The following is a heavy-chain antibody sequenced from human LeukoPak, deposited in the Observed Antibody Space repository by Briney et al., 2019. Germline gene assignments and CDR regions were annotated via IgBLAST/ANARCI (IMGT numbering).Heavy chain of an antibody. CDR3: AKDGGQIAVAGLFYFDY. Sequence: PGGSLRLSCAASGFTFSSYAMHWVRQAPGKGLEYVSAISSNGGSTYYANSVKGRFTISRDNSKNTLYLQMGSLRAEDTAVYYCAKDGGQIAVAGLFYFDYWGQGTLVTVSS. D-gene: IGHD6-19*01. V-gene: IGHV3-64*01. CDR2: ISSNGGST. CDR1: GFTFSSYA. J-gene: IGHJ4*02.